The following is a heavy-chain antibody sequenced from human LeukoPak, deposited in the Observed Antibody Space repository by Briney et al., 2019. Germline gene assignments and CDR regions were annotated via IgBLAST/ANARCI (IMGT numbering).Heavy chain of an antibody. D-gene: IGHD3-16*01. CDR1: GGSISSSSYY. Sequence: SETLSLTCISGGSISSSSYYWGWIRQPPGKGLEWIGSIYYSGSTYYNPSLKSRVTISADTSKNQFSLNLASVTAADTAVYYCASHRHNGGHHFWGQGTLVTVSS. J-gene: IGHJ4*02. CDR3: ASHRHNGGHHF. V-gene: IGHV4-39*01. CDR2: IYYSGST.